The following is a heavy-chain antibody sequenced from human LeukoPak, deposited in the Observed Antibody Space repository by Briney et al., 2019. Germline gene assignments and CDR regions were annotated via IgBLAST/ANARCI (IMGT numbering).Heavy chain of an antibody. CDR1: GFTFRSYA. D-gene: IGHD4-17*01. Sequence: GGSLRLSCAASGFTFRSYAMHWVRQAPGKGLEWVAVISYDGSNKYYADSVKGRFTISRDNSKNTLYLQMNSLRAEDTAVYYCASGYGDYVESTVFDYWGQGTLVTVSS. CDR3: ASGYGDYVESTVFDY. J-gene: IGHJ4*02. CDR2: ISYDGSNK. V-gene: IGHV3-30*04.